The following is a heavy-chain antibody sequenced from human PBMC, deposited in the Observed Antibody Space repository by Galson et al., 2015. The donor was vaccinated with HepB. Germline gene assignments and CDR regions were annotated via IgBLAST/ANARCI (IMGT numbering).Heavy chain of an antibody. V-gene: IGHV4-30-2*01. D-gene: IGHD1-26*01. CDR3: ARGSYAGYYFDY. Sequence: TLSLTCAVSGGSTSSGGYSWSWIRQPPGKGLEWIGYIYHSGSTYYNPSLKSRVTISVDRSKNQFSLKLSSVTAADTAVYYCARGSYAGYYFDYWGQGTLVTVSS. CDR2: IYHSGST. CDR1: GGSTSSGGYS. J-gene: IGHJ4*02.